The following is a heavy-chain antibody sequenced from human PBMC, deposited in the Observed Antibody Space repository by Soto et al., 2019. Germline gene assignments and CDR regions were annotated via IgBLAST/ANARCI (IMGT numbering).Heavy chain of an antibody. D-gene: IGHD4-17*01. CDR2: IYPGDSDT. Sequence: GESLKISCKGSGYSFTSYWIGWVRQMPGKGLEWMGIIYPGDSDTRYSPSFQGQVTISADKSKNQFSLKLSSVTAADTAVYYCARNRVTTVTTFDYWGQGTLVTVSS. J-gene: IGHJ4*02. CDR1: GYSFTSYW. V-gene: IGHV5-51*01. CDR3: ARNRVTTVTTFDY.